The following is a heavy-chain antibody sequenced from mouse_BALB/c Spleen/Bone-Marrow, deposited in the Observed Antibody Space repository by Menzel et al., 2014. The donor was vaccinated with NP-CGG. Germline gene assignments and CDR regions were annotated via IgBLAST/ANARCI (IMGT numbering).Heavy chain of an antibody. CDR2: ISDGGSYT. V-gene: IGHV5-4*02. CDR3: ARGGQLGAMDY. D-gene: IGHD3-2*01. Sequence: EVMLVESGGGLVKPGGSLKLSCAASGFTFSDYYMYWVRQTPEKRLEWVATISDGGSYTYYPDSVKGRFTISRGNAKNNLYLQMSSLKSEDTAMYYCARGGQLGAMDYWGQGTPVTVSS. CDR1: GFTFSDYY. J-gene: IGHJ4*01.